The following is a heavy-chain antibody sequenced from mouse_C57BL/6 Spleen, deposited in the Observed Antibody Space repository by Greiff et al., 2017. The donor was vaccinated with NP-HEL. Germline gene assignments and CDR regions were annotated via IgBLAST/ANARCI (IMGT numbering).Heavy chain of an antibody. Sequence: EVQLVESGGGLVKPGGSLKLSCAASGFTFSDYGMHWVRQAPEKGLEWVAYISSGSSTLSYADTVKGRFPISSDNAKNTLFLQMTSLRSEETAMYYCARGITTVGARYWYFDVWGTGTTVTVSS. CDR3: ARGITTVGARYWYFDV. CDR1: GFTFSDYG. V-gene: IGHV5-17*01. J-gene: IGHJ1*03. CDR2: ISSGSSTL. D-gene: IGHD1-1*01.